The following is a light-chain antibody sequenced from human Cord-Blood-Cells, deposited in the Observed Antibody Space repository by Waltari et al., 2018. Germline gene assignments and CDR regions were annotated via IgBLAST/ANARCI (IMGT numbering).Light chain of an antibody. CDR2: KAS. Sequence: DIQLTQSPSTLSASVGDRVTITCRASQSISSWLAWYQQKPGKAPKLLIYKASSLESGVPSRFSGSGSGTEFPLTISSLQPDDFATYYCQQYNSYSPITVGQGTRLEIK. CDR1: QSISSW. CDR3: QQYNSYSPIT. V-gene: IGKV1-5*03. J-gene: IGKJ5*01.